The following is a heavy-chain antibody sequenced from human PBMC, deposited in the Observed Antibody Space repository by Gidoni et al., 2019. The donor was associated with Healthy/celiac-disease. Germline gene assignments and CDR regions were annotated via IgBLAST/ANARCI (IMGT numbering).Heavy chain of an antibody. Sequence: QVQLQESGPGLVKPSQTLSLTCTVSAGPISSGGYYWSWIRQHPGKGLEWIGYIYYSGSTYYNPSLKSLVTISVDTSKNQFSLKLSSVTAADTAVYYCARLFPGNWFDPWGQGTLVTVSS. CDR1: AGPISSGGYY. CDR2: IYYSGST. CDR3: ARLFPGNWFDP. D-gene: IGHD3-10*01. V-gene: IGHV4-31*01. J-gene: IGHJ5*02.